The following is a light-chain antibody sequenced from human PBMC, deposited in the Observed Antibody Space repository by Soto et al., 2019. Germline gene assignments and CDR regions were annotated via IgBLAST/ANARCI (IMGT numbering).Light chain of an antibody. CDR1: SGHSSYA. J-gene: IGLJ2*01. CDR2: LNNDGSH. V-gene: IGLV4-69*01. CDR3: QTWGTGFQV. Sequence: QPVLTQSPSASASLGASVKLTCTLSSGHSSYAIAWHQKQPGKGPRYLMDLNNDGSHSKGDGIPDRFSGSSSGAERYLIISSLQSEDEADYYCQTWGTGFQVFGGGIKVTVL.